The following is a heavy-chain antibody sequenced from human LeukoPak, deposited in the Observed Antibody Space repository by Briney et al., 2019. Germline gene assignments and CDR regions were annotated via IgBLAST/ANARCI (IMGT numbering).Heavy chain of an antibody. D-gene: IGHD2-15*01. CDR1: GFTFSSYW. J-gene: IGHJ4*02. CDR2: IKQDGREK. V-gene: IGHV3-7*01. Sequence: GGSLRLSCAASGFTFSSYWMSWVRQAPGKGLEWVAIIKQDGREKYHVDSVKGRFTISRDNAKNSLYLQMNSLRAEDTAIYYCTREQDREAAATVVGDYWGQGALVTVSS. CDR3: TREQDREAAATVVGDY.